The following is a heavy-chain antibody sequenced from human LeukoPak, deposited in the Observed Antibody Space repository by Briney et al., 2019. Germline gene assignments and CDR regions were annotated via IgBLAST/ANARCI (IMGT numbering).Heavy chain of an antibody. V-gene: IGHV4-39*07. CDR1: GGSISSSSYY. CDR2: IYYSGST. D-gene: IGHD6-13*01. CDR3: ASTRGSSWYESLAGGFDY. J-gene: IGHJ4*02. Sequence: SETLSLTCTVSGGSISSSSYYWGWIRQPPGKGLEWIGSIYYSGSTYYNPSLKSRVTISVDTSKNQFSLKLSSVTAADTAVYYCASTRGSSWYESLAGGFDYWGQGTLVTVSS.